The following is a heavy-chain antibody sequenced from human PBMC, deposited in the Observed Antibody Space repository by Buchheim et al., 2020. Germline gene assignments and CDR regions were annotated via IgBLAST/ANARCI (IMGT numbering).Heavy chain of an antibody. V-gene: IGHV4-39*01. D-gene: IGHD2-15*01. CDR2: IYYSGST. J-gene: IGHJ6*02. Sequence: QLQLQESGPGLVKPSETLSLTCTVSRGSISSSSYYWGWIRQPPGKGLEWIGSIYYSGSTYYNPSLKSRVTISVDTSKNPFSLKLSSVTAADTAVYYCARPRGYCSGGSCYTPRNYYYYGMDVWGQGTT. CDR3: ARPRGYCSGGSCYTPRNYYYYGMDV. CDR1: RGSISSSSYY.